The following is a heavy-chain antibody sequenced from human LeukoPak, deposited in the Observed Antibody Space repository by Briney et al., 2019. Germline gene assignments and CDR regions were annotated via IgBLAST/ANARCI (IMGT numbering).Heavy chain of an antibody. J-gene: IGHJ5*02. V-gene: IGHV4-39*01. CDR1: GGSILDSTYY. CDR3: ARQRSGYYYGWFDP. Sequence: SETLSLTCTVSGGSILDSTYYWAWLRQPPGKGLEWIATIFYTGNTHYNPSLKSRVTMSVDTVKNQFSLNLTSVTAADTAVYYCARQRSGYYYGWFDPWGQGTLVTVSS. D-gene: IGHD3-22*01. CDR2: IFYTGNT.